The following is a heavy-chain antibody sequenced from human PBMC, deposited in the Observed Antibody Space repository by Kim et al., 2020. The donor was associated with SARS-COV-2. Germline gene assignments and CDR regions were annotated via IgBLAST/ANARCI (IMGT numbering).Heavy chain of an antibody. CDR1: GFNFSTYW. V-gene: IGHV3-74*01. D-gene: IGHD2-21*02. Sequence: GGSLRLSCAASGFNFSTYWMNWVRQAPGKGLEWVSRIRKDGGDIYYADSVKGRFTISRDNAKNTLYLQMNSLRAEDTAVYYCARVGDGDGYGFYGFFGSWGQGTRVTVSS. CDR2: IRKDGGDI. CDR3: ARVGDGDGYGFYGFFGS. J-gene: IGHJ4*02.